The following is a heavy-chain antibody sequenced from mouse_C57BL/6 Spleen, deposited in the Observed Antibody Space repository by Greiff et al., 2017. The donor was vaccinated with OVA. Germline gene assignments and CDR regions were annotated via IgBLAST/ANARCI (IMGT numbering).Heavy chain of an antibody. CDR1: GFTIKDYY. D-gene: IGHD1-1*01. CDR3: ARGDYYCSRYEAWFAY. J-gene: IGHJ3*01. Sequence: EVQLQQSGAELVKPGASVKLSCTASGFTIKDYYMHWVKQRTEQGLEWIGRIDPEAGETKYAPKFPGKAPITADTSSNPPSLQHSSLTSEDTAGYYWARGDYYCSRYEAWFAYWGQGTLVTVAA. V-gene: IGHV14-2*01. CDR2: IDPEAGET.